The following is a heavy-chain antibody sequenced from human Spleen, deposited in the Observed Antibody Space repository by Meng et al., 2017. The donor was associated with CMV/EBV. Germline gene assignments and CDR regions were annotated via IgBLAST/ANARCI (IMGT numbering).Heavy chain of an antibody. V-gene: IGHV3-21*01. D-gene: IGHD1-1*01. Sequence: GESLKISCAASGFTFSSYSMNWVRQAPGKGLEWVSSISSSSSYIYYADSVKGRFTISRDNAKNSLYLQMNSLRAEDTAVYYCARDSETGTLNYYYGMDVWGQGTTVTVSS. CDR1: GFTFSSYS. J-gene: IGHJ6*02. CDR3: ARDSETGTLNYYYGMDV. CDR2: ISSSSSYI.